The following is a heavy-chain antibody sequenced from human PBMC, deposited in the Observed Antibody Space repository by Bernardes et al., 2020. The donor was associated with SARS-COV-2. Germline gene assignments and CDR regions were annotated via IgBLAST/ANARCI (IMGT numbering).Heavy chain of an antibody. CDR1: DYSITNGHY. CDR2: VYYSGNT. CDR3: ARARGYTYGAGLNWFDP. D-gene: IGHD5-18*01. Sequence: SETLSLTCTVSDYSITNGHYWAWIRQPPGKGLEWIASVYYSGNTFYNPSLKSRLTISADTSMNRVSLWLNSATAADTAVYYCARARGYTYGAGLNWFDPWGQGMLVTVSS. J-gene: IGHJ5*02. V-gene: IGHV4-38-2*02.